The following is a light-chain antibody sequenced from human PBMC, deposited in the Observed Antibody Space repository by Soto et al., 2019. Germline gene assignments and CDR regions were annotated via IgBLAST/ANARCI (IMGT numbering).Light chain of an antibody. V-gene: IGLV3-21*02. Sequence: SYALTQAPSVSVAPGQTARITCGGDNIGDKRVHWYQQRPGQAPVLVVYDDPDRHSGIPERFSGSNSGNTATLTISRVEGGDEADDYCQVWDDRGLHVGFGGGTKGTV. CDR3: QVWDDRGLHVG. CDR1: NIGDKR. CDR2: DDP. J-gene: IGLJ3*02.